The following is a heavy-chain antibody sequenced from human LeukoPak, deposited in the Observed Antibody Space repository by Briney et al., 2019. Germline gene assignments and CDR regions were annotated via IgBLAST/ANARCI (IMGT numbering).Heavy chain of an antibody. Sequence: GGSLRLSCAGSGFTYSNSWMGWVRQAPGKGLEWVANVQHIGGETYYVDSVKGRFTISRDNAKNSVYLQMNSLGADDTAVYYCATYSILNAREFRYWGQGTLVTVTS. CDR3: ATYSILNAREFRY. CDR1: GFTYSNSW. V-gene: IGHV3-7*01. J-gene: IGHJ1*01. CDR2: VQHIGGET. D-gene: IGHD4-11*01.